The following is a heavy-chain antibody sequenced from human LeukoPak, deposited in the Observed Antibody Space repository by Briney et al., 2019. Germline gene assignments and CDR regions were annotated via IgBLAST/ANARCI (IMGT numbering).Heavy chain of an antibody. J-gene: IGHJ4*02. Sequence: GGSLRLSCAASGFTVSSNYMSWVRQAPGKGLEWVSVIYSGGSTYYADSVKGRFTISRDNSKNMLYLQMSTLRAEDTAVYYCARNPIYYGAEEYFDYWGQGTLVTVSS. CDR3: ARNPIYYGAEEYFDY. CDR1: GFTVSSNY. CDR2: IYSGGST. V-gene: IGHV3-66*01. D-gene: IGHD3-10*01.